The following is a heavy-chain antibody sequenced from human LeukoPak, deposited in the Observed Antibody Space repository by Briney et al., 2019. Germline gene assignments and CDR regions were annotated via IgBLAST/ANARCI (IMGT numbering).Heavy chain of an antibody. Sequence: GGSLRLSCAGSGFTFRSFWMHWVRQAPGKGLEWVSLINNDGSITTYAASVKGRFTISRDNTDNTLYLQMTNLRVEDSAVYFCAREPSNYGSGSYYLSAWGQGTLVTVSS. V-gene: IGHV3-74*01. CDR2: INNDGSIT. CDR3: AREPSNYGSGSYYLSA. CDR1: GFTFRSFW. J-gene: IGHJ5*02. D-gene: IGHD3-10*01.